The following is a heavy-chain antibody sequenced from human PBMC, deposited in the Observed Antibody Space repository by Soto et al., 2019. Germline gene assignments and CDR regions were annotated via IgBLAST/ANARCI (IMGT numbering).Heavy chain of an antibody. CDR3: ARESSSPNYYFYGMDV. CDR1: GGTFSSYA. J-gene: IGHJ6*02. Sequence: QAQLVQSGAEVKKPGSSVKVSCRASGGTFSSYAVSWVRQAPGQGLEWMGVIIPLLNTPKYEQKFQGRATITADASATTVYMERSNLRSEDTAVYYCARESSSPNYYFYGMDVWGQGTTVTVSS. V-gene: IGHV1-69*01. CDR2: IIPLLNTP. D-gene: IGHD6-6*01.